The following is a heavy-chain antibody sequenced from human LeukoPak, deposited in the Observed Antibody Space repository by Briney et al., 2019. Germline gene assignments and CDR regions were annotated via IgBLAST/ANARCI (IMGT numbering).Heavy chain of an antibody. V-gene: IGHV3-21*01. CDR2: ISSSSSYI. CDR1: GFTFSSYS. CDR3: ARESRGEYCSGGSRYSEGYFDY. J-gene: IGHJ4*02. D-gene: IGHD2-15*01. Sequence: GGSLRLSCAASGFTFSSYSMNWVRQAPGKGLERVSSISSSSSYIYYADSVKGRFTISRDNAKNSLYLQMNSLRAEDTAVYYCARESRGEYCSGGSRYSEGYFDYWGQGTLVTVSS.